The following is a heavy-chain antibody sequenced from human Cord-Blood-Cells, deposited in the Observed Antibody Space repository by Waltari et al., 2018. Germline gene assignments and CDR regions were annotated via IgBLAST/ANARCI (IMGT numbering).Heavy chain of an antibody. V-gene: IGHV3-21*01. J-gene: IGHJ3*02. CDR3: ARATITLDAFDI. CDR2: NSSSSSYI. CDR1: GFTFSSYS. Sequence: EVQLVESGVGLVKPGGSLRLSCAASGFTFSSYSMNWVRHAPGKGMECVSSNSSSSSYIYYADSVKGRFTISRDNAKNSLYLQMNSLRAEDTAVYYCARATITLDAFDIWGQGTMVTDSS.